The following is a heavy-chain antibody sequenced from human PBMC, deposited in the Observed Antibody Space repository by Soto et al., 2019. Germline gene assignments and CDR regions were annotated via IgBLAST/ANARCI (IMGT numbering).Heavy chain of an antibody. J-gene: IGHJ4*02. Sequence: ASVKVSCKASGGTFSSYAISWVRQAPGQGLEWMGGIIPIFGTANYAQKFQGRVTITADESTSTAYMELSSLRSEDTAVYYCARDAPSYCGGDCYLDFDYWGQGTLVTVSS. CDR3: ARDAPSYCGGDCYLDFDY. CDR1: GGTFSSYA. CDR2: IIPIFGTA. V-gene: IGHV1-69*13. D-gene: IGHD2-21*02.